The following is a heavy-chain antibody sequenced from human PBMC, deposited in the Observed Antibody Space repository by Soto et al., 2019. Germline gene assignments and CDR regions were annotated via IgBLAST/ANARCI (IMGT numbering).Heavy chain of an antibody. CDR3: AKDRITMVHYGMDV. J-gene: IGHJ6*02. D-gene: IGHD3-10*01. CDR1: GFTFSSYG. V-gene: IGHV3-30*18. CDR2: ISYDGSNK. Sequence: GGSLRLSCAASGFTFSSYGMHWVRQAPGKGLEWVAVISYDGSNKYYADSVKGRFTISRDNSKNTLYLQMNSLRAEDTAVYYCAKDRITMVHYGMDVWGQGTTVTVSS.